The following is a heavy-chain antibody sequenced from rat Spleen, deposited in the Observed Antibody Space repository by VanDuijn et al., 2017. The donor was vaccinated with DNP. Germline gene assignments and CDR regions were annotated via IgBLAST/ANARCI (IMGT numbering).Heavy chain of an antibody. CDR3: TTRRDGY. V-gene: IGHV5-31*01. J-gene: IGHJ2*01. CDR1: GFTFNKDW. D-gene: IGHD1-12*02. CDR2: ITTGGEIT. Sequence: EVQLVESGGDPVQPGRSLTLSCVVSGFTFNKDWMTWVRQVPGKGLEWIASITTGGEITYYPDSVKGRFTISRDHATNTLYLRLNSLRSEDTATYYCTTRRDGYWGQGVMVTVSS.